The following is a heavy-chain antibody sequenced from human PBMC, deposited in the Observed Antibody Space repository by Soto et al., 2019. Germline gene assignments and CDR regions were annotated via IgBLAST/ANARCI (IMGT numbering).Heavy chain of an antibody. CDR2: IYYSGST. CDR1: GGSISSGGYY. J-gene: IGHJ4*02. V-gene: IGHV4-31*03. CDR3: ARALRGLHLGEPTSWYYFDY. Sequence: SETLSLTCTVSGGSISSGGYYWSWIRQHPGKGLEWIGYIYYSGSTYYNPSLKSRVTISVDTSKNRFSLKLSSVTAADTAVYYCARALRGLHLGEPTSWYYFDYWGQGTLVTVSS. D-gene: IGHD3-16*01.